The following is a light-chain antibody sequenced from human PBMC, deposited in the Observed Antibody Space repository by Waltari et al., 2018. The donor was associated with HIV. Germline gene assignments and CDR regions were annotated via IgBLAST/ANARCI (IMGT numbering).Light chain of an antibody. J-gene: IGLJ1*01. Sequence: QSVLTQPPSASGTPGQTATISCSGRSSNIGNDNVYWYQQLPGMTPKLLIYKNYRRPSGVPDRFAGSKSGTSASLAISELRSEDEADYYCVGWDGSLSGYVFGAGTKVTVL. CDR3: VGWDGSLSGYV. V-gene: IGLV1-47*01. CDR1: SSNIGNDN. CDR2: KNY.